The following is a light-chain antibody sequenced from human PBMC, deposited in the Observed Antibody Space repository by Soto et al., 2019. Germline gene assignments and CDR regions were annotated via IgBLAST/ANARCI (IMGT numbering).Light chain of an antibody. CDR1: QSVSSY. J-gene: IGKJ4*01. V-gene: IGKV3-11*01. Sequence: EIVLTQSPATLSLSPGERATLSGRASQSVSSYLAWYQQKPGQAPRLLIYDASNRATGIPARFSGSGSGTDFTLTISSLEPEDFAVYYCQQRSNWPSTFGGGTKVDIK. CDR3: QQRSNWPST. CDR2: DAS.